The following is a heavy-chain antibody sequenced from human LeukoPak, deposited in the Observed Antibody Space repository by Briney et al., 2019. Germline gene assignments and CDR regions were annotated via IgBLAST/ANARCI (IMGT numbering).Heavy chain of an antibody. CDR3: ARRDGYNYYFDY. Sequence: SETLSLTCTVSGGSLSSSSYYWGWIRQPPGKGLEWIGSIYYSGSTYYNPSHKSRVTISVDTSKNQFSLKLSSVTAADTAVYYCARRDGYNYYFDYWGQGTLVTVSS. D-gene: IGHD5-24*01. J-gene: IGHJ4*02. V-gene: IGHV4-39*01. CDR2: IYYSGST. CDR1: GGSLSSSSYY.